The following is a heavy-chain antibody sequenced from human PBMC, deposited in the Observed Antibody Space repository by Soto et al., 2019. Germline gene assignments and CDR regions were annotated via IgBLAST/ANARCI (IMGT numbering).Heavy chain of an antibody. Sequence: SVKGRFTISRDNADNSLYLQMNSLRAEVTAVYYCARDLVGGIPDYWGQGTRVTVSS. J-gene: IGHJ4*02. CDR3: ARDLVGGIPDY. D-gene: IGHD2-8*02. V-gene: IGHV3-48*01.